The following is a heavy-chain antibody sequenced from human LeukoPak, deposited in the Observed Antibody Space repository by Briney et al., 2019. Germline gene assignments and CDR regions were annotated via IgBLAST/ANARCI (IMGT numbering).Heavy chain of an antibody. Sequence: PGGSLRLSCAASGFTVSSNYMSWVRQAPGKGLEWVAVIWYDGSNKYYADSVKGRFTISRDNSKNTLYLQMNSLRAEDTAVYYCARDAVVVAATYYFDYWGQGTLVTVSS. J-gene: IGHJ4*02. CDR1: GFTVSSNY. CDR3: ARDAVVVAATYYFDY. D-gene: IGHD2-15*01. V-gene: IGHV3-33*08. CDR2: IWYDGSNK.